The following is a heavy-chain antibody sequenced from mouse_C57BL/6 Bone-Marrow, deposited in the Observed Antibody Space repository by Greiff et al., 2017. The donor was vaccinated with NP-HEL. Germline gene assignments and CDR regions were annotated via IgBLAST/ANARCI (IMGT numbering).Heavy chain of an antibody. V-gene: IGHV5-6*02. Sequence: EVKLVESGGDLVKPGGSLKLSCAASGFTFSSYGLSWVRQTPDKRLEWVATISSGGSYTYYPDSVKGRFTISRDNAKNTLYLQMSSLKSEDTAMYYCARSSIYYAMDYWGQGTSVTVSS. CDR1: GFTFSSYG. CDR3: ARSSIYYAMDY. D-gene: IGHD2-10*02. CDR2: ISSGGSYT. J-gene: IGHJ4*01.